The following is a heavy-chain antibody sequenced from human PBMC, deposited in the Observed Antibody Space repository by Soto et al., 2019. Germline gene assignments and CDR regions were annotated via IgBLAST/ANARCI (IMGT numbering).Heavy chain of an antibody. V-gene: IGHV1-18*01. J-gene: IGHJ6*02. CDR2: ISGYNGDT. D-gene: IGHD2-8*01. CDR3: AKNGQPTYFYYGMDV. CDR1: GYTFSRYG. Sequence: QGQLVQSGPEAKKPGASVKVSCKASGYTFSRYGISWLRQAPGQGLEWMGWISGYNGDTKYAQKVQGRVTMTIDTYTYTAYMELRRLTSDDPAIYYCAKNGQPTYFYYGMDVWGQGTTVTVSS.